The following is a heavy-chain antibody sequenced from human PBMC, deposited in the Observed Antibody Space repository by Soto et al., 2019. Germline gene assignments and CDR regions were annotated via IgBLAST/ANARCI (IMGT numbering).Heavy chain of an antibody. D-gene: IGHD1-7*01. J-gene: IGHJ6*02. V-gene: IGHV4-34*01. CDR1: GGSLSGYY. CDR2: INHRGSS. CDR3: ARSDNRNSLYGVDV. Sequence: QVQLQQWGAGLLKPSETLSLTCAVNGGSLSGYYWSWIRQSPGKGLEWIGEINHRGSSDYNPSLKSRVTISIDASKNHVTLELTSVTDADTAVYYCARSDNRNSLYGVDVWGQGTAVTVSS.